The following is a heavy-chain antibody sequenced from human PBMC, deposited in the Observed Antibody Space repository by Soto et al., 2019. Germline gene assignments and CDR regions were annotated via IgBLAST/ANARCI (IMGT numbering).Heavy chain of an antibody. CDR3: AQTLGLAVAGPGRFDL. CDR2: ITPIFSTA. CDR1: GGTFSNYA. D-gene: IGHD6-19*01. J-gene: IGHJ2*01. Sequence: QVQLVQSGAEVKKPGSSVKVSCKASGGTFSNYAISWVRQAPGQGLEWMGGITPIFSTANYAQKFQGRVTITADESMSTAYMELSRLRSEATAVYYCAQTLGLAVAGPGRFDLWGRGTLVTVSS. V-gene: IGHV1-69*12.